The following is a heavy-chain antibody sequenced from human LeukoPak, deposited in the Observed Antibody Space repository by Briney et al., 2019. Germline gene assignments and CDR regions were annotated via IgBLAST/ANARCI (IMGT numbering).Heavy chain of an antibody. D-gene: IGHD3-3*01. Sequence: SVKVSCKASGYTFTSYGISWVRQAPGQGLEWMGWISAYNGNTNYAQKLQGRVTMTTDTSTSTAYMELRSLRSDDTAVYYCARDKTLYDFWSGYYLDYWGQGTLVTVSS. CDR2: ISAYNGNT. J-gene: IGHJ4*02. CDR3: ARDKTLYDFWSGYYLDY. V-gene: IGHV1-18*01. CDR1: GYTFTSYG.